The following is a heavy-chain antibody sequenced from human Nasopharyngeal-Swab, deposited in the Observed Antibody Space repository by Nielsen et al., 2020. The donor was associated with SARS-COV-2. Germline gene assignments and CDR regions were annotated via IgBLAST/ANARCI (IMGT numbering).Heavy chain of an antibody. J-gene: IGHJ1*01. CDR3: ASAVTGPLY. CDR1: GFNVSNNY. V-gene: IGHV3-53*01. Sequence: GESLKISCAASGFNVSNNYMTWVRQAPGKGLEWVSIIYSSGSIYHADSVKGRFIISRDTSKNTLSLRMNSLRVKDTAVYYCASAVTGPLYWGQGTLVTVSS. D-gene: IGHD4-11*01. CDR2: IYSSGSI.